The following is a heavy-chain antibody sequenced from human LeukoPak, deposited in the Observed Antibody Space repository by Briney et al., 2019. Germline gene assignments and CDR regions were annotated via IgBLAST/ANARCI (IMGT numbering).Heavy chain of an antibody. Sequence: GGSLRLSCAGSGVTFSNYAMSWVRQAPGKGLEWVSVISGNGDTTYYADSVKGRFTISRDNSKNTLYLQMNSLRAEDTAIYFSAKDYRGSGYFFDVWGQGTMVAVSS. J-gene: IGHJ3*01. CDR3: AKDYRGSGYFFDV. CDR2: ISGNGDTT. CDR1: GVTFSNYA. D-gene: IGHD3-3*01. V-gene: IGHV3-23*01.